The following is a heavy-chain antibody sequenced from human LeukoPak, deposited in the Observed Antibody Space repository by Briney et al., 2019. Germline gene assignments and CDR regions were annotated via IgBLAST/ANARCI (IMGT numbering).Heavy chain of an antibody. J-gene: IGHJ4*02. V-gene: IGHV4-59*08. D-gene: IGHD6-13*01. CDR2: IYYSGST. Sequence: PSETLSLTCTVSGGSVSSYYWSWIRQPPGKGLEWIGYIYYSGSTNYNPSLKSRVTISIDTSKNQFSLKLGSVTAADTAVYYCASLHSSWLDYWGQGTLVTVSS. CDR1: GGSVSSYY. CDR3: ASLHSSWLDY.